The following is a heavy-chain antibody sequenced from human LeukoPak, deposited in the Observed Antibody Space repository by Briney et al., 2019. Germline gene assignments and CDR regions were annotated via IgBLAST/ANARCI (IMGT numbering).Heavy chain of an antibody. CDR3: ARDRNSGSSLDI. CDR1: GYTFTGYY. J-gene: IGHJ3*02. CDR2: IYPYSGDT. Sequence: ASVTVSCKASGYTFTGYYIHWVRQAPGQGLEWMGWIYPYSGDTNYAQYFQGRVTMTRDTSISTAYMELSSLKSDDTAVYYCARDRNSGSSLDIWGQGTMLTVSS. D-gene: IGHD6-6*01. V-gene: IGHV1-2*02.